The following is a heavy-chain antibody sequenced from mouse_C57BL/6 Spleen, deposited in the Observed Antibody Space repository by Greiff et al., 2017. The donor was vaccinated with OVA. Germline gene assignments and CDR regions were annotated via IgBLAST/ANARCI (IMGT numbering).Heavy chain of an antibody. D-gene: IGHD2-5*01. CDR2: ISDGGSYT. V-gene: IGHV5-4*03. CDR1: GFTFSSYA. CDR3: ARALYYSNYRMDY. J-gene: IGHJ4*01. Sequence: EVKVVESGGGLVKPGGSLKLSCAASGFTFSSYAMSWVRQTPEKRLEWVATISDGGSYTYYPDNVKGRFTISRDNAKNNLYLQMSHLKSEDTAMYYCARALYYSNYRMDYWGQGTSVTVSS.